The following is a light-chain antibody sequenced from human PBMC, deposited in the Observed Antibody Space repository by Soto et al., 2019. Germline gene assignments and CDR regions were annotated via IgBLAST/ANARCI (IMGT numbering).Light chain of an antibody. CDR2: EVN. V-gene: IGLV2-8*01. CDR1: SSDVGGYNY. J-gene: IGLJ1*01. Sequence: QSVLTQPPSASGSPGQSVTISCTGTSSDVGGYNYVSWYQQHPGKAPKLMIYEVNKRPSGVPDRFSASKSGNTASLTVSGLQAEDEADYYCSSYAGSNILFGTGNKVTVL. CDR3: SSYAGSNIL.